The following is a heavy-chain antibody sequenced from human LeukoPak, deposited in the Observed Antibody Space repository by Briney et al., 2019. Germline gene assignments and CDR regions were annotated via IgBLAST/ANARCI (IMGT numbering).Heavy chain of an antibody. CDR1: GFTFSGSG. Sequence: PGGSLRLSCAASGFTFSGSGMHWVRQAPGKGLEWVSAMSSSDDGRYYAASVRGRFTISRDTSRSTLYLQMNSLRAEDAAVYYCAKAPVTSCRGAFCYPFDYWGQGTLVTVSS. J-gene: IGHJ4*02. CDR3: AKAPVTSCRGAFCYPFDY. D-gene: IGHD2-15*01. V-gene: IGHV3-23*01. CDR2: MSSSDDGR.